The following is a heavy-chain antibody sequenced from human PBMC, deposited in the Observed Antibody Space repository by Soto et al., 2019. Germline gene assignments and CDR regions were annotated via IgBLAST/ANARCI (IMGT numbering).Heavy chain of an antibody. D-gene: IGHD2-15*01. J-gene: IGHJ4*02. V-gene: IGHV3-30-3*01. CDR3: ARTPVGTSYQFDY. CDR2: ISYDGSNK. CDR1: GFTFSSYA. Sequence: GGSLGLSCAASGFTFSSYAMHWVRQAPGKGLEWVAVISYDGSNKYYADSVKGRFTISRDNSKNTLYLQMNSLRAEDTAVYYCARTPVGTSYQFDYWGQGTLVTVSS.